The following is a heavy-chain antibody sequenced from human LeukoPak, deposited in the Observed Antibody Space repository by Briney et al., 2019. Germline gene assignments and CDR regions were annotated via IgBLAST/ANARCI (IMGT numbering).Heavy chain of an antibody. CDR2: IWYDGSNK. CDR1: GSTFSSYG. V-gene: IGHV3-33*01. D-gene: IGHD5-12*01. Sequence: AGGSLRLSCAASGSTFSSYGMHWVRQAPGKGLEWVAVIWYDGSNKYYADSVKGRFTISRDNSKNTLYLQMNSLRAEDTAVYYCAREGDRSGYDYPPQYYFDYWGQGTLVTVSS. J-gene: IGHJ4*02. CDR3: AREGDRSGYDYPPQYYFDY.